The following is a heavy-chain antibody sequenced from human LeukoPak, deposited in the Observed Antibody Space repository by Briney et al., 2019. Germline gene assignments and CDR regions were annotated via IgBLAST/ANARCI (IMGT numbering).Heavy chain of an antibody. CDR2: ISGRGTST. Sequence: GGSLRLSCAASEFTFSTYAMNWVRQAPGKGLEWVSSISGRGTSTYYADSVKGRFTISRDNSKNTLYLQMNSLSAEDTAVYYCAKDHYYDSIGYYYRGGAFDIWGQGTMVTVSS. D-gene: IGHD3-22*01. CDR1: EFTFSTYA. CDR3: AKDHYYDSIGYYYRGGAFDI. V-gene: IGHV3-23*01. J-gene: IGHJ3*02.